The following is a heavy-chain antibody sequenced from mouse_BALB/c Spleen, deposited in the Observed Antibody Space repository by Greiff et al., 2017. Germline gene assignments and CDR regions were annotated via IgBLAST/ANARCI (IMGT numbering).Heavy chain of an antibody. CDR3: ARLDGYPDY. Sequence: DVQLVESGGGLVQPGGSLKLSCAASGFTFSSYTMSWVRQTPEKRLEWVAYISNGGGSTYYPDTVKGRFTISRDNAKNTLYLQMSSLKSDYTAMYYCARLDGYPDYWGQGTTLTVSS. D-gene: IGHD2-3*01. J-gene: IGHJ2*01. V-gene: IGHV5-12-2*01. CDR1: GFTFSSYT. CDR2: ISNGGGST.